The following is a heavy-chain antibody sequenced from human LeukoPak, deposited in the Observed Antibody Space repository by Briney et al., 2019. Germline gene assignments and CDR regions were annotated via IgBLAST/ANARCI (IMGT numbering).Heavy chain of an antibody. Sequence: ASVKVSCKASGYTFTSYTIHWVRQAPGQRLEWMGWINAGNGNTKYSQEFQDRVTITRDTSASTAYMTLSSLTSEDTAIYYCATEKRYPSSGWFADWGQGTLVTVSS. J-gene: IGHJ5*02. D-gene: IGHD6-19*01. V-gene: IGHV1-3*03. CDR1: GYTFTSYT. CDR3: ATEKRYPSSGWFAD. CDR2: INAGNGNT.